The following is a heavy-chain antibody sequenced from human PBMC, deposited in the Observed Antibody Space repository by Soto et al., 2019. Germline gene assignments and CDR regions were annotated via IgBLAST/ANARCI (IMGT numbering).Heavy chain of an antibody. CDR3: ARGNPFNFAGFDV. J-gene: IGHJ6*02. V-gene: IGHV1-8*01. Sequence: ASVKVSCKASGYTFSDFDINWLRQAAGQGPEWMGWMNAKSGDTFSAQRLQGKFNMTWDTSLSTAYMEVGSLTSDDAAIYYCARGNPFNFAGFDVWGYWTMVSASS. CDR2: MNAKSGDT. D-gene: IGHD6-25*01. CDR1: GYTFSDFD.